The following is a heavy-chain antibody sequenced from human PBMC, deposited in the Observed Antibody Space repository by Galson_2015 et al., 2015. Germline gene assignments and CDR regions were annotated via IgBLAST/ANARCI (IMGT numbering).Heavy chain of an antibody. CDR2: ISSSSSYT. Sequence: SLRLSCAASGFTFSDYYMSWIRQAPGKGLEWVSYISSSSSYTNYADSVKGRFTISRDNAKNSLYLQMNSLRAEDTAVYYCARWSKGYSSSWLEYWGQGTLVTVSS. CDR3: ARWSKGYSSSWLEY. V-gene: IGHV3-11*06. D-gene: IGHD6-13*01. J-gene: IGHJ4*02. CDR1: GFTFSDYY.